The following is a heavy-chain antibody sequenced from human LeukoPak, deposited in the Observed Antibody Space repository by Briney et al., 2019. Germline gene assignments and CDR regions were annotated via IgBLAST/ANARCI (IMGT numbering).Heavy chain of an antibody. V-gene: IGHV3-48*02. J-gene: IGHJ6*02. CDR1: GFSVSSFS. CDR2: ITWSNNI. D-gene: IGHD5-12*01. CDR3: ARDPGNSGYGMDV. Sequence: GGSLRLSCAASGFSVSSFSMNWVRQAPGKGLEWVSHITWSNNIYYADSVKGRSTISRDSAKSSLFLQMNSLRDEDTAVYYCARDPGNSGYGMDVWGQGTTVLVSS.